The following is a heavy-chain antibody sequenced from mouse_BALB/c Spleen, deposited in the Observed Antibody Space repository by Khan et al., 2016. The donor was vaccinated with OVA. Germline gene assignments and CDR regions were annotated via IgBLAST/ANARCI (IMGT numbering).Heavy chain of an antibody. Sequence: EVQLQESGPGLVKPSQSLSLTCTVTGYSITSDYAWNWIRQFPGNKLEWMGYISYSGSTNYNPALKSRISITRDTSKNQFFLQLNSVTTEDTATYYSASDGSPYNYAIDYWGQGTSVTVSS. CDR2: ISYSGST. V-gene: IGHV3-2*02. CDR3: ASDGSPYNYAIDY. J-gene: IGHJ4*01. D-gene: IGHD2-3*01. CDR1: GYSITSDYA.